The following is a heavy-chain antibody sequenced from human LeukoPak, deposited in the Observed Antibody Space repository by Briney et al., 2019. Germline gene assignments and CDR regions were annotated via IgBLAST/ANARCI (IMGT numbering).Heavy chain of an antibody. CDR1: GGSISSGDYY. D-gene: IGHD6-6*01. CDR2: IYTSGST. Sequence: SETLSLTCTVSGGSISSGDYYWSWIRQPPGKGLEWIGYIYTSGSTNYNPSLKSRVTISVDTSKNQFSLKLSSVTAADTAVYYCARRFGSSSSWGFDYWGQGTLVTVS. V-gene: IGHV4-61*08. CDR3: ARRFGSSSSWGFDY. J-gene: IGHJ4*02.